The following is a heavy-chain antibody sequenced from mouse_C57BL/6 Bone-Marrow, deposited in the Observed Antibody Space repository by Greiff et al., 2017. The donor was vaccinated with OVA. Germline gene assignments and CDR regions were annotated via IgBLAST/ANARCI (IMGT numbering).Heavy chain of an antibody. V-gene: IGHV1-18*01. J-gene: IGHJ2*01. CDR1: GYTFTDYN. D-gene: IGHD3-1*01. Sequence: EVQLQQSGPELVKPGASVKIPCTASGYTFTDYNMDWVKQSHGKSLEWIGDINPNNGGTIYTQKFKGKATLTVDKSSSTAYMELRSLTSEDTAVYYCARGTAQATSYYFDYWGQGTTLTVSS. CDR2: INPNNGGT. CDR3: ARGTAQATSYYFDY.